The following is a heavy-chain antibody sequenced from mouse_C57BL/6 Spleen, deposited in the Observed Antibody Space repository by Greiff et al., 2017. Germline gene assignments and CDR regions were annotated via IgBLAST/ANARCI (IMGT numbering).Heavy chain of an antibody. CDR2: IYPGDGDT. V-gene: IGHV1-82*01. CDR3: ARDGYYDFDD. Sequence: QVQLQQSGPELVKPGASVKFSCTASGYAFSSSWMNWVKQRPGPGLEWIGRIYPGDGDTNYNGKFKGKATLTADKSSSTAYMQLSSLTSEDSAVYFCARDGYYDFDDWGKGTTLTVSS. D-gene: IGHD2-3*01. CDR1: GYAFSSSW. J-gene: IGHJ2*01.